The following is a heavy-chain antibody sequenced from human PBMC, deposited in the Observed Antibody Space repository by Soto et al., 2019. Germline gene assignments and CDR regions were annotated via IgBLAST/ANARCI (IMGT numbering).Heavy chain of an antibody. D-gene: IGHD6-13*01. J-gene: IGHJ6*02. CDR2: ISGSGGST. V-gene: IGHV3-23*01. CDR1: GFTFSSYA. Sequence: EVQLLESGGGLVQPGGSLRLSCAASGFTFSSYAMSWVRQAPGKGLEWVSAISGSGGSTYYADSVKGRFTISRDNSKNTLYLQMNSLRAGDTAVYYCANNGGGAAAGLPHRFFWYYGMDVWGQGTTVTVSS. CDR3: ANNGGGAAAGLPHRFFWYYGMDV.